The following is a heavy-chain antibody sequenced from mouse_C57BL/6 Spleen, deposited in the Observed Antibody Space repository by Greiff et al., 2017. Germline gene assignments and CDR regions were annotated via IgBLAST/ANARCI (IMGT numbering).Heavy chain of an antibody. D-gene: IGHD2-4*01. CDR1: GYTFTSYW. J-gene: IGHJ1*03. CDR3: ARTDDYDDGDV. V-gene: IGHV1-72*01. CDR2: IDPNSGGT. Sequence: QVQLQQPGAELVKPGASVKLSCKASGYTFTSYWMHWVKQRPGRVLEWIGRIDPNSGGTKYNEKFKSKATLTVDKPSSTAYMQLSSLTSEDSAVYYCARTDDYDDGDVWGTGTTVTVSS.